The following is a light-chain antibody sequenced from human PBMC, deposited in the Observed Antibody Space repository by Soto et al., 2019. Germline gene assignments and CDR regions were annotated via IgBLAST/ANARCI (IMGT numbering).Light chain of an antibody. CDR3: QQYNNWPPIT. CDR1: QSINRY. Sequence: EIVMTQSPASLSVSPRETATLSCRASQSINRYLAWYQHKPGQAPRLLIHGASTRATGVPARFSGSGSGTEFTLSISSLQSEDSAVYYYQQYNNWPPITFGQGTRLEIK. CDR2: GAS. V-gene: IGKV3-15*01. J-gene: IGKJ5*01.